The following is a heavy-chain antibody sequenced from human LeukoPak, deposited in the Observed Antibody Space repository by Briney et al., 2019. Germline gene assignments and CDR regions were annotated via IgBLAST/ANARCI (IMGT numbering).Heavy chain of an antibody. D-gene: IGHD2-2*02. CDR3: AKPIHTSTYYFDY. CDR2: ISYDGSNK. V-gene: IGHV3-30*18. Sequence: GGSLRLSCAASGFTFSSYGMHWVRQAPGKGLEWVAVISYDGSNKYYADSVKGRFTISRDNSKNTLYLQMNSLRAEDTAAYYCAKPIHTSTYYFDYWGQGTLVTVSS. CDR1: GFTFSSYG. J-gene: IGHJ4*02.